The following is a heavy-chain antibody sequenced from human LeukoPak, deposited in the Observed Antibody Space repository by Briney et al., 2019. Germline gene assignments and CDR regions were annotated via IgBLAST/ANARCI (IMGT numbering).Heavy chain of an antibody. Sequence: VASVKVSCTASGYTFTSYGISWVRQAPGQGLEWMGWISAYNGNTNYAQKLQGRVTMTTDTSTSTAYMELRGLRSDDTAVYYCASGYCSSTSCYTLDYWGQGTLVTVSS. CDR3: ASGYCSSTSCYTLDY. D-gene: IGHD2-2*02. CDR1: GYTFTSYG. V-gene: IGHV1-18*01. CDR2: ISAYNGNT. J-gene: IGHJ4*02.